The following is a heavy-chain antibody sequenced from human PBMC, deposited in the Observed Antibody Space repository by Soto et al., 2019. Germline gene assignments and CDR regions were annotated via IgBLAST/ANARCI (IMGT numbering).Heavy chain of an antibody. CDR3: ARDRILYSVPYGMDV. J-gene: IGHJ6*02. CDR2: IYHSGST. Sequence: SETLSLTCAVSGGSISSGGYSWSWIRQPPGKGLEWIGYIYHSGSTYYNPSLKSRVTISVDRSKNQFSLKLSSVTAADTAVYYCARDRILYSVPYGMDVWGQGTTVTVSS. V-gene: IGHV4-30-2*01. D-gene: IGHD2-8*01. CDR1: GGSISSGGYS.